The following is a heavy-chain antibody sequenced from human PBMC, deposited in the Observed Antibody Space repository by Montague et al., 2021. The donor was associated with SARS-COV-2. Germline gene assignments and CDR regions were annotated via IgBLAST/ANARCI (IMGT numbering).Heavy chain of an antibody. J-gene: IGHJ6*02. D-gene: IGHD6-13*01. V-gene: IGHV4-61*01. CDR2: NYYSGST. CDR3: ARVSSCWYGVSYYYYGMDV. Sequence: SETLSLTCTVSGGSVSSGSYYWSCIRQPPGKGLEWIGYNYYSGSTNYNPSLKSRVTISVDTSKNQFSLKLSSVTAADTAVYYCARVSSCWYGVSYYYYGMDVWGQGTTVTVSS. CDR1: GGSVSSGSYY.